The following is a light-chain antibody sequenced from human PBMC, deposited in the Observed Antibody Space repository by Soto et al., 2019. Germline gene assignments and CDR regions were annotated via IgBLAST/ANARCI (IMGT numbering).Light chain of an antibody. J-gene: IGKJ1*01. CDR3: QQYSYLPQT. CDR1: QSVRSNY. CDR2: NSS. Sequence: EIVLTQSPGTLSLSPGERATLSCRASQSVRSNYLAWYQQKPGQAPRLLIYNSSTRATGIPDRFSGSGSGTDFTLTISRLEPEDFALYYCQQYSYLPQTFGQGTQVEIK. V-gene: IGKV3-20*01.